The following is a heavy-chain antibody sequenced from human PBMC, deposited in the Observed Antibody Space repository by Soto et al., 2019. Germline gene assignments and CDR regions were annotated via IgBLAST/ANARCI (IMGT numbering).Heavy chain of an antibody. D-gene: IGHD2-21*02. CDR2: IRSKANSYAT. CDR1: GFTFSGSA. CDR3: ISHPTLDCGGDCYDAFDI. Sequence: GGSLRLSCAASGFTFSGSAMHWVRQAPGKGLEWVGRIRSKANSYATAYAASVKGRFTISRDDSKNTAYLQMNSLKTEDTAVYYCISHPTLDCGGDCYDAFDIWGQGTMVTVSS. V-gene: IGHV3-73*01. J-gene: IGHJ3*02.